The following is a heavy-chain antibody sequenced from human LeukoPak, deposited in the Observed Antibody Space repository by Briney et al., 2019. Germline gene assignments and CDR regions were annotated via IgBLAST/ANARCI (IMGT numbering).Heavy chain of an antibody. CDR1: GDSISSGDYY. Sequence: SETLSLTCTVSGDSISSGDYYWSWIRQPPGKGLEWIGYIYYSGSTNYNPSLKSRVTISVDTSKNQFSLKLSSVTAADTAVYYCARDYYYGSGSYYFDYWGQGTLVTVSS. D-gene: IGHD3-10*01. CDR3: ARDYYYGSGSYYFDY. J-gene: IGHJ4*02. CDR2: IYYSGST. V-gene: IGHV4-61*08.